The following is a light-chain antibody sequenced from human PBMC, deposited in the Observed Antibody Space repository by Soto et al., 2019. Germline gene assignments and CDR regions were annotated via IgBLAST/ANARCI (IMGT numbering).Light chain of an antibody. V-gene: IGKV1-5*01. J-gene: IGKJ2*01. CDR2: DAS. CDR1: QSITSW. CDR3: QQYNSYPYT. Sequence: DIQMTQSPSTLSASVGDRVTITCRASQSITSWLAWYQQKPGKAPKLLINDASSLESGVPPRFSGSGSGTAFTLTISSLQPDDFATYYCQQYNSYPYTFGQGTKLEIK.